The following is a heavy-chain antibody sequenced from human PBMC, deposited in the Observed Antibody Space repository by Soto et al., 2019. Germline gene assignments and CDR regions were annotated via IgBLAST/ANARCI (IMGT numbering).Heavy chain of an antibody. V-gene: IGHV3-23*01. CDR3: AKLYYDILTGQNYFDY. CDR1: GFTFSSYA. D-gene: IGHD3-9*01. J-gene: IGHJ4*02. Sequence: GGSLRLSCAASGFTFSSYAMSWVRQAPGKGLEWVSAISGSGGSTYYADSVKGRFTISRDNSKNTLYLQMNSLRAEDTAVYYCAKLYYDILTGQNYFDYWGQGTLVTVSS. CDR2: ISGSGGST.